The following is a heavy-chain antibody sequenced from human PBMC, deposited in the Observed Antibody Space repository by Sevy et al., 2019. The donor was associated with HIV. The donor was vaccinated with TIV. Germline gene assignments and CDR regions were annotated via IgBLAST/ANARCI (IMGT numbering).Heavy chain of an antibody. V-gene: IGHV4-39*01. CDR2: IYYSGNT. CDR1: GGSIGSSYY. Sequence: ETLSLTCTISGGSIGSSYYWGWVRQRPGKGLELIGTIYYSGNTDYNPSLKSRVTISVDRSKNQVSLKLSSVTAADTAVYCCAKTETVYYYGMDVWGQGTSVTVSS. D-gene: IGHD1-1*01. J-gene: IGHJ6*02. CDR3: AKTETVYYYGMDV.